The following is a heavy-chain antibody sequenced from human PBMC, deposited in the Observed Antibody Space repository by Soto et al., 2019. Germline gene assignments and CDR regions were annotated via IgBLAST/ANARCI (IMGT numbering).Heavy chain of an antibody. D-gene: IGHD3-10*01. V-gene: IGHV4-34*01. CDR1: GGSFSGYY. J-gene: IGHJ4*02. CDR2: INHSGST. CDR3: ARGLQVSPYYYGSGSYYNVGPNDY. Sequence: LSLTCAVYGGSFSGYYWSWIRQPPGRGLEWIGEINHSGSTNYNPSLKSRVTISVDTSKNQFSLKLSSVTAADTAVYYCARGLQVSPYYYGSGSYYNVGPNDYWGQGTLVTVSS.